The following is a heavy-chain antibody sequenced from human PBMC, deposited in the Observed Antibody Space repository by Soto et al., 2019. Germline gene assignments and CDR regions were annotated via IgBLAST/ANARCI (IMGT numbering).Heavy chain of an antibody. J-gene: IGHJ4*02. D-gene: IGHD3-22*01. V-gene: IGHV3-23*01. CDR3: AEDSAEKYYESSGSDY. Sequence: EVQLLESGGGLVQPGGSLRLSCVASGFTFSRYAMTWVRQAPGKGLEWVSAIGGSGGSTYYSDSVKGRFTISRDNSKNTLYLQMNSLRAEDTAVYYCAEDSAEKYYESSGSDYWGQGTLVTVSS. CDR1: GFTFSRYA. CDR2: IGGSGGST.